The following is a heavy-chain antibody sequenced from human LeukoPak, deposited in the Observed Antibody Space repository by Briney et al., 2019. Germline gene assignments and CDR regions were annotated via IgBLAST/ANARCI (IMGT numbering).Heavy chain of an antibody. V-gene: IGHV1-18*01. CDR1: GYTFTSYG. Sequence: GASVKVSCKASGYTFTSYGISWVRQAPGQGLEWMEWISAYNGNTNYAQKLQGRVTMTTDTSTSTAYMELRSLRSDDTAVYYCARDRRRYYYGSGSYDYWGQGTLVTVSS. CDR2: ISAYNGNT. CDR3: ARDRRRYYYGSGSYDY. D-gene: IGHD3-10*01. J-gene: IGHJ4*02.